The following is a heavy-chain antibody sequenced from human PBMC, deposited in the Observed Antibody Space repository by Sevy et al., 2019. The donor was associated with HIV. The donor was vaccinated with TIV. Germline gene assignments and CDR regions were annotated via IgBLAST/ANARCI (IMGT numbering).Heavy chain of an antibody. J-gene: IGHJ1*01. Sequence: GGSLRLSCAASGFTFSSYWMSWVRQAPGKGLEWVANIKQDGSEKYYVDSVKGRFTISRDNAKNSLYLQMNSLRAEDTAVYYCARGYCGGDCYYTPGEEYFQHWGQGTLVTVSS. D-gene: IGHD2-21*02. CDR2: IKQDGSEK. V-gene: IGHV3-7*01. CDR3: ARGYCGGDCYYTPGEEYFQH. CDR1: GFTFSSYW.